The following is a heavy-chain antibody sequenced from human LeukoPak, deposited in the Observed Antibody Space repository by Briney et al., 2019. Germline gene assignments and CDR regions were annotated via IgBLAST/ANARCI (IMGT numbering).Heavy chain of an antibody. CDR2: IYYSGST. CDR3: ARMPGSNDAFDI. V-gene: IGHV4-59*01. D-gene: IGHD2-2*01. Sequence: SETLSLTCTVSGGSISSYYWSWIRQPPGKGLESIGYIYYSGSTNYNPSLKSRVTISVDTSKNQFSLKLSSVTAADTAVYYCARMPGSNDAFDIWGQGTMVTVSS. CDR1: GGSISSYY. J-gene: IGHJ3*02.